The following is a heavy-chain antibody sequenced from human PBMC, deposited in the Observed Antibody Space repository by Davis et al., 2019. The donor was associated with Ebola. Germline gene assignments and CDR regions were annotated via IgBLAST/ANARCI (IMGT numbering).Heavy chain of an antibody. Sequence: GESLKISCAASGFTFSSYGMHWVRQAPGKGLEWVAVISYDGSNKYYADSVKGRFTISRDNAKNTLYLQMNSLRAEDTAVYYCARDRTSAFDIWGQGTMVTVSS. CDR1: GFTFSSYG. CDR3: ARDRTSAFDI. CDR2: ISYDGSNK. V-gene: IGHV3-30*12. J-gene: IGHJ3*02.